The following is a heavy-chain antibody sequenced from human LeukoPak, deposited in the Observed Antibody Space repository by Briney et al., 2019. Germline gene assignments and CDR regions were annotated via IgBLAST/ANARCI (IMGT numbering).Heavy chain of an antibody. V-gene: IGHV1-8*01. Sequence: GASVKVSCKASGFTFTSYDINWVRQATGQGLEWMGWMNPNSGNTGYAQKFQGRVTMTRNTSISTAYMELSSLRSEDTAVYYCARGNYYDSSGYYYLNWFDPWGQGTLVTVSS. J-gene: IGHJ5*02. CDR1: GFTFTSYD. CDR2: MNPNSGNT. CDR3: ARGNYYDSSGYYYLNWFDP. D-gene: IGHD3-22*01.